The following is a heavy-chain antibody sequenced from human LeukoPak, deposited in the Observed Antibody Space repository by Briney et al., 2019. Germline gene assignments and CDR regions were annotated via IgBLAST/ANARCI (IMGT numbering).Heavy chain of an antibody. J-gene: IGHJ3*02. D-gene: IGHD7-27*01. Sequence: PSETLSLTCTVSGGSISSYYWSWIRQPPGKGLEWIGYIYYSGSTNYNPSLKSRVTISVATSKNQFSLKLSSVTAADTAVYYCARDRQTGDAFDIWGQGTMVTVSS. CDR3: ARDRQTGDAFDI. V-gene: IGHV4-59*01. CDR1: GGSISSYY. CDR2: IYYSGST.